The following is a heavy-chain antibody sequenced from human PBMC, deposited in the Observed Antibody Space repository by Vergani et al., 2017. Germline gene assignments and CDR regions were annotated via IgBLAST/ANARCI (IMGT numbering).Heavy chain of an antibody. D-gene: IGHD2-8*01. CDR3: AKDHGGYCTNGNCLFGS. J-gene: IGHJ4*02. Sequence: DVHLAESGGGFFQPGGSLRLSCSASGFSFNSYWMHWVRQVPGKGLLWVSRIKSDGSITAYADSVKGRFTISRDNAQNTLYLQMNSLRPEDTAQYYCAKDHGGYCTNGNCLFGSWGQGTLVTVSS. CDR1: GFSFNSYW. CDR2: IKSDGSIT. V-gene: IGHV3-74*03.